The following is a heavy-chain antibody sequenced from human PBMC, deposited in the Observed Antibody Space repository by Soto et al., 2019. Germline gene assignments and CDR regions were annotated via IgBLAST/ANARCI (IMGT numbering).Heavy chain of an antibody. V-gene: IGHV3-7*03. CDR3: AKGWQYYDILTGYYY. Sequence: PGGSLRLSCAASGFTFSSYWMSWVRQAPGKGLEWVANIKQDGSEKYYVDSVKGRFTISRDNAKNSLYLQMNSLRAEDTAVYYCAKGWQYYDILTGYYYWGQGTLVTVSS. CDR2: IKQDGSEK. CDR1: GFTFSSYW. J-gene: IGHJ4*02. D-gene: IGHD3-9*01.